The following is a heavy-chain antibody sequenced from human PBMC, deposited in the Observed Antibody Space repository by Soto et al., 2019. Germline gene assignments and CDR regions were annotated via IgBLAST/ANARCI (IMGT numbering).Heavy chain of an antibody. V-gene: IGHV5-51*01. D-gene: IGHD4-17*01. CDR3: ARHFSGDYDGVPANYYYYYMDV. CDR2: IYPGDSDT. J-gene: IGHJ6*03. Sequence: GGCPKIFLMGSWFSLTRYLIRGVGRIPGKSLEWMGIIYPGDSDTRYSPSFQGQVTISADKSISTAYLQWSSLKASDTAMYYCARHFSGDYDGVPANYYYYYMDVWGKGTTVTVSS. CDR1: WFSLTRYL.